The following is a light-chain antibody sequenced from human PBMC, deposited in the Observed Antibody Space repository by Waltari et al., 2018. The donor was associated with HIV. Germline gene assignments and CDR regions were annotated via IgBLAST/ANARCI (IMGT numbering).Light chain of an antibody. CDR3: QHRSSWPPLT. V-gene: IGKV3-11*01. CDR2: DAS. J-gene: IGKJ4*01. CDR1: QSVSSY. Sequence: ELVLTPSPATLSLSPGASAPLSCRASQSVSSYLASYQQKPGQAPRLLIYDASNRATGIPARFSGSGSGTDFTLTISSLEPEDFAFYYCQHRSSWPPLTFGGGTKVEIK.